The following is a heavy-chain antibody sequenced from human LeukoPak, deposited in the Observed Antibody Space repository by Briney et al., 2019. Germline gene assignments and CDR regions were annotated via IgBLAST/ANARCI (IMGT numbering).Heavy chain of an antibody. V-gene: IGHV4-31*03. CDR2: IYSSGTT. D-gene: IGHD3-16*01. Sequence: SETLSLTCTVSGGSISSGGFYWSWLRQHPVKGLDWIGYIYSSGTTYYNPSLKSRVTISLATYKNQFSLKLRAVTAAATAVYSCASDSIMANAFDIWGQGTMVTVSS. J-gene: IGHJ3*02. CDR1: GGSISSGGFY. CDR3: ASDSIMANAFDI.